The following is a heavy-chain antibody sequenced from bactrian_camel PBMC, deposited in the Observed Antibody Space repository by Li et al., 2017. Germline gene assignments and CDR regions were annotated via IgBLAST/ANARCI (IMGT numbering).Heavy chain of an antibody. Sequence: VQLVESGGGSVQAGGSLRLSCAAPGLAFSNNFMAWFRQAPGKEREGVARIGSDGTITYADSVKGRFTISKDNAKNTLYLQMNSLKPEDTAMYYCASGLACAAFGILDWGQGTQVTVS. J-gene: IGHJ4*01. D-gene: IGHD2*01. CDR2: IGSDGTI. CDR1: GLAFSNNF. CDR3: ASGLACAAFGILD. V-gene: IGHV3S55*01.